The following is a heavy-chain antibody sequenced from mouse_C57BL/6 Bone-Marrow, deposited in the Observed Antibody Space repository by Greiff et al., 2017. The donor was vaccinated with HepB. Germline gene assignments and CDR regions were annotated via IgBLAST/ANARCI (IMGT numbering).Heavy chain of an antibody. CDR2: IYPRSGNT. J-gene: IGHJ2*01. D-gene: IGHD1-1*01. CDR1: GYTFTSYG. V-gene: IGHV1-81*01. Sequence: LVESGAELARPGASVKLSCKASGYTFTSYGISWVKQRTGQGLEWIGEIYPRSGNTYYNEKFKGKATLTADKSSSTAYMELRSLTSEDSAVYFCARDEVLRYRYWGQGTTLTVSS. CDR3: ARDEVLRYRY.